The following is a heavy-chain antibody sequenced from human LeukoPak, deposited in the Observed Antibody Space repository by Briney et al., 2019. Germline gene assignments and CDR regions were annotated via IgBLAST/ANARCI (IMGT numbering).Heavy chain of an antibody. J-gene: IGHJ5*01. D-gene: IGHD7-27*01. CDR1: GFTFGSYG. Sequence: GGSLRLSCAASGFTFGSYGMNWVRQAPGKGLEWVCGINWNGGSTAYADSVKGRFTISRDNAKKSLYLQMNSLRAEDTAVYYCVREPGAPRGWFDSWGQGTLVTVSS. V-gene: IGHV3-20*04. CDR3: VREPGAPRGWFDS. CDR2: INWNGGST.